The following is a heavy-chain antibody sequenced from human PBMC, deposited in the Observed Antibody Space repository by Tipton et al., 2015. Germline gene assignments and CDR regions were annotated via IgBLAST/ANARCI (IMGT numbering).Heavy chain of an antibody. V-gene: IGHV4-59*08. D-gene: IGHD4-17*01. J-gene: IGHJ4*02. CDR2: IRYSGST. Sequence: TLSLTCTVSSDSISKYYWTWIRQPPGKELEWIGYIRYSGSTHYNPSLKRRVIISVDTSKNQISLTVTSVTAADTAVYYCARSRYTVTPDSWGQGTLVTVSS. CDR3: ARSRYTVTPDS. CDR1: SDSISKYY.